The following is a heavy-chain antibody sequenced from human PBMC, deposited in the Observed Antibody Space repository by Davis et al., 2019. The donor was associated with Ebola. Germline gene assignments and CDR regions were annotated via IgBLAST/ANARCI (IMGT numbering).Heavy chain of an antibody. CDR2: LGTSADT. J-gene: IGHJ4*02. CDR1: GFIFRNYV. CDR3: AKDLVLGYSSNWPYY. D-gene: IGHD6-13*01. V-gene: IGHV3-23*01. Sequence: GESLKISCETSGFIFRNYVMSWVRQAPGKGLEWVSTLGTSADTYYADSVKGRFTISRDNSKNTLYLQMNSLRVEDTAVFYCAKDLVLGYSSNWPYYWGQGTLVSVSS.